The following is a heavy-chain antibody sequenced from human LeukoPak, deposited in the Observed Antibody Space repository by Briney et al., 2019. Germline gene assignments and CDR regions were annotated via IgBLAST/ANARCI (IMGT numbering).Heavy chain of an antibody. J-gene: IGHJ3*02. V-gene: IGHV3-23*01. CDR2: ISGSGGST. CDR1: GFTFSSYS. Sequence: GGSLRLSCAASGFTFSSYSMNWVRQAPGKGLEWVSAISGSGGSTYYADSVKGRFTISRDNSKNTLYLQMNSLRAEDTAVYYCAKDAYDFPNAFDIWGQGTMVTVSS. CDR3: AKDAYDFPNAFDI. D-gene: IGHD3-3*01.